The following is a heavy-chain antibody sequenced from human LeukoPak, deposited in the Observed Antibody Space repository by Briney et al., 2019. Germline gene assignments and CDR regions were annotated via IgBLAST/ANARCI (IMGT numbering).Heavy chain of an antibody. CDR1: GYSFTSYW. D-gene: IGHD6-6*01. Sequence: PGESLKISCKGSGYSFTSYWIGWVRQMPGKGLEWMGIIYPGDSDTRYSPSFQGQVTISADKSISTAYLQWSSLKASDTAMYYCARQASIAARYDAFDIWGQGTMVTVSS. CDR2: IYPGDSDT. CDR3: ARQASIAARYDAFDI. J-gene: IGHJ3*02. V-gene: IGHV5-51*01.